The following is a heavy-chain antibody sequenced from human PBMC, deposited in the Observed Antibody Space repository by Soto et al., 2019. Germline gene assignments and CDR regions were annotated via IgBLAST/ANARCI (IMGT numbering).Heavy chain of an antibody. CDR3: ARPVSSNGWYYFDY. Sequence: SETLSLTCSVSGGSISSSNYYWGWIRQPPGKGLEWIGSISYSGSTYYNPSLKSRVTISVDTSKNQFSLKLTSVTAADTAVFFCARPVSSNGWYYFDYWGQGTLVTVSS. CDR2: ISYSGST. CDR1: GGSISSSNYY. D-gene: IGHD6-19*01. V-gene: IGHV4-39*01. J-gene: IGHJ4*02.